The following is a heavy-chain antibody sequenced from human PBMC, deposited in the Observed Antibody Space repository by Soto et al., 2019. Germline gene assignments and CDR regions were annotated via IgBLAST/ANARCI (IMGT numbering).Heavy chain of an antibody. CDR2: IYYSGST. Sequence: QVQLQESGPGLVKPSQTLSLSCTVSGGSISSGGYYWSWIRQHPGKGLEWIGYIYYSGSTYYNPSLKSRVTISVDTSKTQFSLNLRSVTAADTAVYYCARGRYSSSSSWFDPWGQGTLVTVSS. D-gene: IGHD6-6*01. J-gene: IGHJ5*02. V-gene: IGHV4-31*03. CDR3: ARGRYSSSSSWFDP. CDR1: GGSISSGGYY.